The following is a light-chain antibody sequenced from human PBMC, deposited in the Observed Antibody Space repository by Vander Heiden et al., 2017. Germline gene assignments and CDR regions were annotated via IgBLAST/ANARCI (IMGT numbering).Light chain of an antibody. Sequence: DTVLTQSPLSLSVTLGQRASISCRSSRTLVHTDGKTSFVWYLQKPGQPPKPLIYGVSNRLSGVPERFSGSGSGTDFTLTISRVEAEDAGIYYCMHDIDLPRTFGQGTKVEI. J-gene: IGKJ1*01. CDR2: GVS. CDR1: RTLVHTDGKTS. CDR3: MHDIDLPRT. V-gene: IGKV2D-29*01.